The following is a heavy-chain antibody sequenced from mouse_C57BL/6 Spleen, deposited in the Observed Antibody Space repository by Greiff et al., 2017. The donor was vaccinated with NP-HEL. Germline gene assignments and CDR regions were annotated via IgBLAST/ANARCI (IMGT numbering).Heavy chain of an antibody. CDR1: GFTFSDYY. J-gene: IGHJ3*01. D-gene: IGHD2-13*01. Sequence: EVKLMESGGGLVQPGGSLKLSCAASGFTFSDYYMYWVRQTPEKRLEWVAYISNGGGSTYYPDTVKGRFTISRDNAKNTLYLQMSRLKSEDTAMYYCARHDYGFACWGQGTLVTVSA. V-gene: IGHV5-12*01. CDR2: ISNGGGST. CDR3: ARHDYGFAC.